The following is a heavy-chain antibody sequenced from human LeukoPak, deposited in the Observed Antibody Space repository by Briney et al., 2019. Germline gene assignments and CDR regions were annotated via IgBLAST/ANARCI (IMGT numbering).Heavy chain of an antibody. Sequence: SETLSLTCAVSGGSFQGYYWSWIRQPPGKGLEWIGEINYSGSSTYNPSLKSRVTISVDTSKNQFSLNLSSVTAADTAVYYCAREGVAAAVGDYWGQGTLVTVSS. J-gene: IGHJ4*02. CDR1: GGSFQGYY. D-gene: IGHD6-13*01. V-gene: IGHV4-34*01. CDR2: INYSGSS. CDR3: AREGVAAAVGDY.